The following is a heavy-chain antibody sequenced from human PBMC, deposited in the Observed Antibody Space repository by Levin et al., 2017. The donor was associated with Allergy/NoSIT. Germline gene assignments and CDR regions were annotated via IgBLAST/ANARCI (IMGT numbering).Heavy chain of an antibody. CDR1: GGTFSSYA. CDR2: IIPIFGTA. V-gene: IGHV1-69*01. CDR3: ARDLGDGYNYWYFDL. D-gene: IGHD5-24*01. Sequence: KISCKASGGTFSSYAISWVRQAPGQGLEWMGGIIPIFGTANYAQKFQGRVTITADESTSTAYMELSSLRSEDTAVYYCARDLGDGYNYWYFDLWGRGTLVTVSS. J-gene: IGHJ2*01.